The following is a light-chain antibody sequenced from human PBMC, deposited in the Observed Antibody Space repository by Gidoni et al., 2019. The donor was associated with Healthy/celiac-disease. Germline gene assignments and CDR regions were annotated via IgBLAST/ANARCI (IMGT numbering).Light chain of an antibody. V-gene: IGKV1-33*01. Sequence: DIQMTQSLSSLSASVVDRVTITCQASQDISNYLNWYQQKPGKAPKLLISDASNLETAVPSRCGGSGSGTYVTFTISSRQPEDIATYYCQQYDNLLLITFGQXTRLEIK. J-gene: IGKJ5*01. CDR3: QQYDNLLLIT. CDR2: DAS. CDR1: QDISNY.